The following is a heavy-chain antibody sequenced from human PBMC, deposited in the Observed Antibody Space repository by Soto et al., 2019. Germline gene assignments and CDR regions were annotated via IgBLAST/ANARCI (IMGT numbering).Heavy chain of an antibody. Sequence: EVQLVESGGGLVQPGGSLGLSCAASGFPFSSYEMNWVRQVPGKGLEWVSYITSNSRSIYYAESVKGRFTISRDNAKNSLYLQMNSLRDEDTGVYYCVRGGVYDFWSGYYAPNFEYWGQGILVTVSS. CDR2: ITSNSRSI. CDR1: GFPFSSYE. J-gene: IGHJ4*02. CDR3: VRGGVYDFWSGYYAPNFEY. D-gene: IGHD3-3*01. V-gene: IGHV3-48*03.